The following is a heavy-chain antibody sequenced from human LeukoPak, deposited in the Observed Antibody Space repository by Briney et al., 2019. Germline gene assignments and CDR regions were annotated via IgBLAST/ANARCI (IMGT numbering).Heavy chain of an antibody. V-gene: IGHV1-8*01. CDR3: ARRRTSGRHFDY. Sequence: ASVKISCKASGYTFTSYDINWVRQATGQGLEWMGWMNPNSGNTGYAQKFQGRVTMTRNTSISTAYMELSSLRSEDTAVYYCARRRTSGRHFDYWGQGTLVTVSS. J-gene: IGHJ4*02. D-gene: IGHD1-26*01. CDR2: MNPNSGNT. CDR1: GYTFTSYD.